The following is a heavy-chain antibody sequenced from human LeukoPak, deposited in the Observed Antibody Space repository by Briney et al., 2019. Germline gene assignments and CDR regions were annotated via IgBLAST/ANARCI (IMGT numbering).Heavy chain of an antibody. V-gene: IGHV4-34*01. CDR1: GGSFSGYY. D-gene: IGHD4-23*01. J-gene: IGHJ4*02. CDR2: INHSGST. CDR3: ARTLKDYGGKNGFDY. Sequence: PSETLSLTCAVYGGSFSGYYWSWIRQPPGKGLEWIGEINHSGSTNYNPSLKSRVTISVDTSKNQFSLKLSSVTAADTAVYYCARTLKDYGGKNGFDYWGQGTLVTVSS.